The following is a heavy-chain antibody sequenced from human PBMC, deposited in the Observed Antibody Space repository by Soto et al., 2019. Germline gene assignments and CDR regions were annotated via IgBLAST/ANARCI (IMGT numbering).Heavy chain of an antibody. CDR1: GFIFKNYA. Sequence: GGSLRLSCAGSGFIFKNYAMSWVRQAPGKGLEWVSGISGSGGSTNYADSVKGRFTISRDSSKNTLYLQMNSLRAEDTALYYCAKGENVKTYYYYMDVWAKGTTVTVSS. CDR3: AKGENVKTYYYYMDV. J-gene: IGHJ6*03. CDR2: ISGSGGST. V-gene: IGHV3-23*01.